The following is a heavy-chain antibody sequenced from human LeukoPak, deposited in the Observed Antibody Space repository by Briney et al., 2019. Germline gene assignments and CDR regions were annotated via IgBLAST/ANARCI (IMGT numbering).Heavy chain of an antibody. D-gene: IGHD3-22*01. Sequence: ASAKVSCKASGYTFTGYYMHWVRQAPGQGLEWMGWINPNSGGTNYAQKFQGWVTMTRDTSISTAYMELSSLRSEDTAVYYCATFRRYYYDSSGYFGYWGQGTLVTVSS. J-gene: IGHJ4*02. CDR2: INPNSGGT. CDR3: ATFRRYYYDSSGYFGY. V-gene: IGHV1-2*04. CDR1: GYTFTGYY.